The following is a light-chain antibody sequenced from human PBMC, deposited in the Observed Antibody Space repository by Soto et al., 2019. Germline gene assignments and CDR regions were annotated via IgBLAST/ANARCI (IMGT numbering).Light chain of an antibody. CDR1: QSFSSSY. V-gene: IGKV3-20*01. CDR3: QQYGTSIT. CDR2: GAS. J-gene: IGKJ5*01. Sequence: EIVLTQSPGTLSLSPGERATLSCRASQSFSSSYLAWYQHKPGQAPRLLIYGASTRATGIPDRFSGSGSGKDFTVTISRLEPEDFAVYYWQQYGTSITFGQGTPLEI.